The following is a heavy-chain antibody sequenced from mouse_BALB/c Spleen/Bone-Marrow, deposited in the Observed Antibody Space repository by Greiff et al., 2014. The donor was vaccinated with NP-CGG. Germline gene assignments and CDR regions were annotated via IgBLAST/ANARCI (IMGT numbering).Heavy chain of an antibody. J-gene: IGHJ2*01. CDR3: TTLARSDFDY. CDR2: IYPGNSDT. Sequence: VQLQQSGTVLARPGAAVKMSCKASGYTFSNYWMHXVKXXXXQGLEWIGTIYPGNSDTTYNQKFKGKAKLTAVTSTSTAYMEXXXLANEDSAVYYCTTLARSDFDYWGQGTTLTVSS. CDR1: GYTFSNYW. V-gene: IGHV1-5*01. D-gene: IGHD3-1*01.